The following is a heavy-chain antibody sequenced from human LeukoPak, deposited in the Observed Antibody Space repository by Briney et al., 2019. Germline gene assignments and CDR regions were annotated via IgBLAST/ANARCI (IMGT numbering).Heavy chain of an antibody. Sequence: GASVKVSCKASGGTFSSYAINWVRQAPGQGLEWMGWINPNSGYTNYAQKFQGRVTMTRDTSISTAYMELSRLRSDDTAVYYCARDLSVITTSSYWGQGTLVTVS. CDR3: ARDLSVITTSSY. V-gene: IGHV1-2*02. D-gene: IGHD3-22*01. J-gene: IGHJ4*02. CDR1: GGTFSSYA. CDR2: INPNSGYT.